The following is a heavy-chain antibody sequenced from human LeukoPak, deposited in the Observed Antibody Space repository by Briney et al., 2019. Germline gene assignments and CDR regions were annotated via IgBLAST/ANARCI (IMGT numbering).Heavy chain of an antibody. D-gene: IGHD6-6*01. CDR2: ISNNGNYI. Sequence: GGSLRLSCAASGFTFSSYTMKWVRQAPGKGLEWVSSISNNGNYIYYADSVKGRFTISRDNAKNSLYLQMNSLRAEDTAVYYCARRGDYSSSPPFDYWDQGTLVTVSS. CDR3: ARRGDYSSSPPFDY. CDR1: GFTFSSYT. J-gene: IGHJ4*02. V-gene: IGHV3-21*01.